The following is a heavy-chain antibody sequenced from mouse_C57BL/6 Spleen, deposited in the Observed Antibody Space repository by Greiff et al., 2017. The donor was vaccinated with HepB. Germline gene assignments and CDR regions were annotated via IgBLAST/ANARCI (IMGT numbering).Heavy chain of an antibody. D-gene: IGHD1-1*01. CDR1: GFNIKDDY. V-gene: IGHV14-4*01. CDR2: IDPENGDT. Sequence: VQLQQSGAELVRPGASVKLSCTASGFNIKDDYMHWVKQRPEQGLEWIGWIDPENGDTEYASKFQGKATITADTSSNTAYLQLSSLTSEDTAVYYCTTNYYGSSRYYFDYWGQGTTLTVSS. J-gene: IGHJ2*01. CDR3: TTNYYGSSRYYFDY.